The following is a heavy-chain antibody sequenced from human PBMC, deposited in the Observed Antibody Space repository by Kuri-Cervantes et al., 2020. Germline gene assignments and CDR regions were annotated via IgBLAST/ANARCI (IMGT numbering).Heavy chain of an antibody. CDR1: GFTFSSYG. V-gene: IGHV3-33*01. Sequence: GESLKIPCSASGFTFSSYGMHWVRQAPGKGLEGVAVIWYDGSNKYYADSVKGRFTISRDNSKNTLYLQMNSLRPEDTAVYYFARDLPSGGYYDSSGHGGDYWGQGTLVTVSS. CDR3: ARDLPSGGYYDSSGHGGDY. J-gene: IGHJ4*02. CDR2: IWYDGSNK. D-gene: IGHD3-22*01.